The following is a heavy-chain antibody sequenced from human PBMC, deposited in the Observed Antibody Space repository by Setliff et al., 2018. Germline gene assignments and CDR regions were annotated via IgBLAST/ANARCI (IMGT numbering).Heavy chain of an antibody. CDR2: IYYSGST. V-gene: IGHV4-39*07. D-gene: IGHD6-25*01. CDR1: GGSISSSSYY. J-gene: IGHJ6*04. CDR3: ARVNQYSSVWYNYYYGMDV. Sequence: SETLSLTCTVSGGSISSSSYYWGWIRQPPGKGLEWIGGIYYSGSTYYNPSLKSRVTISVDTSKNQFSLKLSSVTAADTAVYYCARVNQYSSVWYNYYYGMDVWGKGTTVTVSS.